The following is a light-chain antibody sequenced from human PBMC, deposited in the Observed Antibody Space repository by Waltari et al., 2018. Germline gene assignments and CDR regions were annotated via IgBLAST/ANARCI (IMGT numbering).Light chain of an antibody. J-gene: IGLJ1*01. CDR2: EVS. CDR1: DSDVGAYDF. Sequence: QSALTQPASVSGSPGQSITISCPGTDSDVGAYDFVSWYQQTPGQAPLLIIYEVSNRPSGISNRFSASKSGNTASLTISGLQAEDEADYYCSSYTTSSAPGVFGTGTRVTVL. CDR3: SSYTTSSAPGV. V-gene: IGLV2-14*01.